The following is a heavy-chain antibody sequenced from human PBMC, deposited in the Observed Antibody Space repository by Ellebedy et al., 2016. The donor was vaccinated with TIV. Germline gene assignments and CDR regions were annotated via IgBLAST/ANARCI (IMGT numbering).Heavy chain of an antibody. Sequence: GESLKISCAASGFTFNKCGMNWVRQAPGKGLEWISYISGSGGRTYSADSVKGRFTVSRDNAKNSLYLQMDSLRADDTAVYYCARAGDYNLLSPAGGYWGQGTLVTVSS. CDR2: ISGSGGRT. CDR1: GFTFNKCG. CDR3: ARAGDYNLLSPAGGY. D-gene: IGHD4-17*01. J-gene: IGHJ4*02. V-gene: IGHV3-23*01.